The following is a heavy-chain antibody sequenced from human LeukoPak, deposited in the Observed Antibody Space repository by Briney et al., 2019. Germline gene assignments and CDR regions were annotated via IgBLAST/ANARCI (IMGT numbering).Heavy chain of an antibody. CDR1: GGSISSGSYY. J-gene: IGHJ4*02. CDR3: ARLYLGSPYHCTNDVCYKGVGFDC. D-gene: IGHD2-8*01. CDR2: IYYSGST. V-gene: IGHV4-39*01. Sequence: SETLSLTCTVSGGSISSGSYYWGWIRQPPGKGLEYIGSIYYSGSTYYNPSLRSRVAISVDTSKNQFSLRLSSVTAADTAVYYCARLYLGSPYHCTNDVCYKGVGFDCWGQGTLVTVSS.